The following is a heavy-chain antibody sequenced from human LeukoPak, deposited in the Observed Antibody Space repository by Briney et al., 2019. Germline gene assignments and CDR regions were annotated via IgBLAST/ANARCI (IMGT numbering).Heavy chain of an antibody. Sequence: PSETLSLTCAVYGGSFSGYYWSWIRQPPGKGLEWIGEINHSGSTNYNPSLKSRVTISVDTSKNQFSLKLSSVTAADTAVYYCARSGPYAMVRGVPLLFWGQGTLVTVSS. CDR1: GGSFSGYY. CDR3: ARSGPYAMVRGVPLLF. CDR2: INHSGST. D-gene: IGHD3-10*01. J-gene: IGHJ4*02. V-gene: IGHV4-34*01.